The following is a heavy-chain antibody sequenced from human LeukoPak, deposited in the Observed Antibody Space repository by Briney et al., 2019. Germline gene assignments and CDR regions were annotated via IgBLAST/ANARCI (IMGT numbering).Heavy chain of an antibody. CDR2: IYSSGTT. V-gene: IGHV4-4*07. CDR1: GGSIGSYF. CDR3: AREGSSQAFDY. Sequence: TSETLSLTCTASGGSIGSYFWSWIRQPAGKGLEWIGRIYSSGTTNYNPSLKSRVTMSVDTSKNQFSLKLSSVTAADTAVYYCAREGSSQAFDYWGQGTLVTVSS. J-gene: IGHJ4*02. D-gene: IGHD6-6*01.